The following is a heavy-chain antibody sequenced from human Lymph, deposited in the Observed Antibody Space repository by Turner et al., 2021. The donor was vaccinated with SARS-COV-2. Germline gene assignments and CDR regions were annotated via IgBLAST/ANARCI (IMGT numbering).Heavy chain of an antibody. CDR3: ARDRTPFGVFDY. V-gene: IGHV3-33*01. CDR1: GVTFSSYG. Sequence: QVQLVESGGGMVQPGRSLCLSSPASGVTFSSYGMHRARQAPGKGLGGVAIMWNDGSKIINAESVKGRFTISRHNSKNTLYLQMNGLRTEDRAVYYCARDRTPFGVFDYWGQGTLVTVSS. D-gene: IGHD3-10*01. CDR2: MWNDGSKI. J-gene: IGHJ4*02.